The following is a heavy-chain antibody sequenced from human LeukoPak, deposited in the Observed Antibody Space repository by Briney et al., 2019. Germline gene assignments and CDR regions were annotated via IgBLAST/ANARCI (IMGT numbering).Heavy chain of an antibody. J-gene: IGHJ4*02. D-gene: IGHD6-13*01. CDR3: ARDPARVTTAGGPDY. V-gene: IGHV1-18*01. Sequence: ASVKVSCEASGYTFASYGISWVRQAPGQGLEWMGWISVYDGNTKYAQKFQGRVTVTTHTSTSTAYMELRSLTSDDTALYYCARDPARVTTAGGPDYWGQGTLVTVSS. CDR1: GYTFASYG. CDR2: ISVYDGNT.